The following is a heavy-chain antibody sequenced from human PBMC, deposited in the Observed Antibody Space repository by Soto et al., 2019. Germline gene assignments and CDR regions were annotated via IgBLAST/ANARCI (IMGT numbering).Heavy chain of an antibody. J-gene: IGHJ4*02. Sequence: GGSLRLSCAASGFTFSSYSMNWVRQAPGKGLEWVSSISSSSSYIYYADSVKGRFTISRDNAKNSLYLQMNSLRAEDTAVYYCARAEKVAYSSSFWAKYYFDYWGQGTLVTVSS. CDR2: ISSSSSYI. CDR1: GFTFSSYS. CDR3: ARAEKVAYSSSFWAKYYFDY. V-gene: IGHV3-21*01. D-gene: IGHD6-6*01.